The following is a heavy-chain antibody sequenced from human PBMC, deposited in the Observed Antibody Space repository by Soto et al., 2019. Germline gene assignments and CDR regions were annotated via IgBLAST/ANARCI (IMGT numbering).Heavy chain of an antibody. CDR1: GWSFSSYY. V-gene: IGHV4-34*01. Sequence: PSETLSLTCAVFGWSFSSYYWNWIRQPPGKGLEWIGEINHSGSTNYYPSLKSRVTISVDKSKNQFSLKLSSVTAADTAVYYCARRGGFIPNDYGDSPHFDYWGQGTLVTVSS. D-gene: IGHD4-17*01. J-gene: IGHJ4*02. CDR3: ARRGGFIPNDYGDSPHFDY. CDR2: INHSGST.